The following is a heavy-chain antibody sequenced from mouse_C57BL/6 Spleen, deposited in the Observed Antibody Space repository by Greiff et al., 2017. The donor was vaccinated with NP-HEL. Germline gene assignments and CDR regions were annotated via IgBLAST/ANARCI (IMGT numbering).Heavy chain of an antibody. CDR2: INPYNGGT. CDR3: ATITTVGATNAY. D-gene: IGHD1-1*01. CDR1: GYTFTDYY. V-gene: IGHV1-19*01. Sequence: EVQLQQSGPVLVKPGASVKMSCKASGYTFTDYYMNWVKQSHGKSLEWIGVINPYNGGTSYNQKFKGKATLTVDKSSSTAYMELNSLTSEDSAVYYCATITTVGATNAYWGQGTLVTVSA. J-gene: IGHJ3*01.